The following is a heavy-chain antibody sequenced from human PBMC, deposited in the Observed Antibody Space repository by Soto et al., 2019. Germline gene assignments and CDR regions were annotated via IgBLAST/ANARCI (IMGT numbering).Heavy chain of an antibody. J-gene: IGHJ6*03. CDR1: SGPITTNNW. CDR3: ARWPRAYYYYMAV. D-gene: IGHD5-12*01. Sequence: QVQLQESGPGLVKPSGTLSLTCAVSSGPITTNNWWTWVRQPPGRGLEWIGEIYHNGITNYNPSRKSRVTISIDTSSNQFSLKLSSVTAADTAVYYCARWPRAYYYYMAVWGKGTTVTVS. CDR2: IYHNGIT. V-gene: IGHV4-4*02.